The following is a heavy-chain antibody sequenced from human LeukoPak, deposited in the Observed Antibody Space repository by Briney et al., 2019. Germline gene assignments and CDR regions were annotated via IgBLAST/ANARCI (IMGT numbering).Heavy chain of an antibody. CDR1: GYTFINHG. Sequence: GASVKVSCKTSGYTFINHGIGWVRQAPGQGLEWMGWISAYTGDTHHVQKFNDRVTMTIDTSTSTAYMELTSLRSDDTAFYYCARGLGLRLRPSRFDPWGQGTLDTVSS. V-gene: IGHV1-18*01. D-gene: IGHD3-16*01. J-gene: IGHJ5*02. CDR3: ARGLGLRLRPSRFDP. CDR2: ISAYTGDT.